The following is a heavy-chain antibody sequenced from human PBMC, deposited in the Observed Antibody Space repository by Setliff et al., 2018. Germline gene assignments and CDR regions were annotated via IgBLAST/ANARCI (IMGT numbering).Heavy chain of an antibody. CDR3: VRARTTNYDFWSGLNAFDI. Sequence: GSLRLSCAASGFTFSSYWMSWVRQAPGKGPEWVANIKQDGSDKYYVDSVKGRFTISRDNAKNSLSLQMNSLRAEDTAVYYCVRARTTNYDFWSGLNAFDIWGQGTMVTVSS. CDR2: IKQDGSDK. CDR1: GFTFSSYW. J-gene: IGHJ3*02. D-gene: IGHD3-3*01. V-gene: IGHV3-7*03.